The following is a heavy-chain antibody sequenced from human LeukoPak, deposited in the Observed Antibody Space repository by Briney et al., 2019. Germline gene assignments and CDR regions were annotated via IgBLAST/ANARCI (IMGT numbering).Heavy chain of an antibody. V-gene: IGHV3-33*01. CDR2: IRYDGSNK. Sequence: GGSLRLSCAASGFTFSSYGMHWVRQAPGKGLEWVAVIRYDGSNKYYAESVKGRFTISRDNSKNTLYVQMNSLRGEDTAVYYCARAASYYYYMDVWGKGTAVTVSS. J-gene: IGHJ6*03. CDR3: ARAASYYYYMDV. CDR1: GFTFSSYG.